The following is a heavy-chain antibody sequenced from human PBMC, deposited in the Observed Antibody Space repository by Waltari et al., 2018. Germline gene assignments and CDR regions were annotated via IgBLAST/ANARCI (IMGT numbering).Heavy chain of an antibody. J-gene: IGHJ4*02. CDR1: VLTFTSSA. CDR3: AREQSGGDAYGY. V-gene: IGHV3-30*09. Sequence: QVQLVESGGGVVQPGRSLRLSCVASVLTFTSSAMHWIRQAPGKGLEWVAFISYDGTEKYDADSVKGGFAIARDNSKNTLYLQMNSRRPEDTAAYYCAREQSGGDAYGYWRQGTLVTVSS. D-gene: IGHD3-16*01. CDR2: ISYDGTEK.